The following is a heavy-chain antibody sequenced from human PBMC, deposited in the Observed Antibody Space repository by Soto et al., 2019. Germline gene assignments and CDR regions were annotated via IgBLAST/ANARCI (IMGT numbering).Heavy chain of an antibody. CDR2: INAGNAKT. D-gene: IGHD6-19*01. CDR1: GYTFTNYA. V-gene: IGHV1-3*01. Sequence: ASVKVSCKASGYTFTNYAIHWVRQGPGQRLEWMGWINAGNAKTKYSQKFQGRVTISRDTSASTAYMELSSLRSEDTAVYYCARDGAVAGNTNFDYWGQGTLVTVSS. CDR3: ARDGAVAGNTNFDY. J-gene: IGHJ4*02.